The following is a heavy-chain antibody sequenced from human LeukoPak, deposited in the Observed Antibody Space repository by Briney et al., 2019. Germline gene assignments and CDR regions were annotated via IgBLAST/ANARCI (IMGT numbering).Heavy chain of an antibody. D-gene: IGHD3-10*01. CDR3: ARARNYYYDP. CDR2: IRYDATYK. V-gene: IGHV3-33*01. Sequence: PGGSLRLSCAASGFTFSRYGMPWVRQAPGKGLGWVAVIRYDATYKSYGDSVKGRFTISRDNSKNTVYLQMNSLRAEDTAVYYCARARNYYYDPWGQGTLVTVSS. CDR1: GFTFSRYG. J-gene: IGHJ5*02.